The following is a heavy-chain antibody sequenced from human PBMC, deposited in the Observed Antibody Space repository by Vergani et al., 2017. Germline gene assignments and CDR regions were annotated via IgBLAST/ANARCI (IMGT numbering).Heavy chain of an antibody. Sequence: QVQLQESGPGLVKPSQTLSLTCTVSGGSISSGSYYWSWIRQPAGKGLEWIGRIYTSGSTNYNPSLKSRVTISVDTSKNQFSLKLSSVTAADTAVYYCARGSVTIFGVVPYYMDVWGKGTTVTVSS. J-gene: IGHJ6*03. V-gene: IGHV4-61*02. CDR1: GGSISSGSYY. CDR2: IYTSGST. CDR3: ARGSVTIFGVVPYYMDV. D-gene: IGHD3-3*01.